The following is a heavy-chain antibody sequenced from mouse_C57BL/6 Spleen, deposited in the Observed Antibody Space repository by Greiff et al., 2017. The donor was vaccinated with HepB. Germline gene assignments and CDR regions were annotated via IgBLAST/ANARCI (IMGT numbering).Heavy chain of an antibody. V-gene: IGHV1-15*01. Sequence: VQLQQSGAELVRPGASVTLSCKASGYTFTDYEMHWVKQTPVHGLEWIGAIDPETGGTAYNQKFKGKAILTADKSSSTAYMELRSLTSEDSAVYYCTRTLHYCGRPYYFDYWGQGTTLTVSS. CDR2: IDPETGGT. J-gene: IGHJ2*01. CDR3: TRTLHYCGRPYYFDY. CDR1: GYTFTDYE. D-gene: IGHD1-1*01.